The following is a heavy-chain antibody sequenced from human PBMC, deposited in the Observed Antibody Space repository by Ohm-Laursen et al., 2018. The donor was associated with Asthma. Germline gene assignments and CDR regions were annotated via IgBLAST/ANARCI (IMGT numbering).Heavy chain of an antibody. J-gene: IGHJ5*02. CDR3: ARVEDDYLNNWFDP. Sequence: SETLSLTCAVSGGSISSSNWWSWVRQPPGKGLEWIGEIYHSGSTNYNPSLKSRVAISVDKSKNQFSLKLSSVTAADTAVYYCARVEDDYLNNWFDPWGQGTLVTVSS. CDR2: IYHSGST. V-gene: IGHV4-4*02. D-gene: IGHD4-11*01. CDR1: GGSISSSNW.